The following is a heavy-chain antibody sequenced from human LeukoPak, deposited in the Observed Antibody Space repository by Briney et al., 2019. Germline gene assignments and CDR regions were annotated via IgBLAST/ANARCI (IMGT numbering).Heavy chain of an antibody. J-gene: IGHJ6*02. CDR1: GFTFSSYA. V-gene: IGHV3-30-3*01. CDR3: ARGSHEGYYYYGMDV. CDR2: ISYDGSNK. Sequence: GGSLRLSCAASGFTFSSYAMHWVRQAPGKGLEWVAVISYDGSNKYYADSVKGRFTISRDNSKNTLYLQMNGLRTEDTAVYYCARGSHEGYYYYGMDVWGQGTTVTVSS.